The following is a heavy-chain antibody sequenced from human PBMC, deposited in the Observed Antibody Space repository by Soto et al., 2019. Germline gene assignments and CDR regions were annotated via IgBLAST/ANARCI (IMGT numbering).Heavy chain of an antibody. CDR3: AREGSSGRLGFDY. CDR2: INAYNGNT. J-gene: IGHJ4*02. V-gene: IGHV1-18*01. CDR1: GYTFTIYG. Sequence: QVQLVQSGAEVKKPGASVKVSCKASGYTFTIYGISWVRQAPGQGLEWMGWINAYNGNTNYAQKLRGRGTRTTDTXTSTAYMGLRSLRSDDTAVYYCAREGSSGRLGFDYWGQGTLVTVSS. D-gene: IGHD6-19*01.